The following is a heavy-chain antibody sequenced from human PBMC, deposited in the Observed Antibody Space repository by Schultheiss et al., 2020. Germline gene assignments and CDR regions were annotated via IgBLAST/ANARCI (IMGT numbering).Heavy chain of an antibody. V-gene: IGHV3-33*05. D-gene: IGHD3-3*01. CDR1: GFTFSSHG. J-gene: IGHJ4*02. Sequence: GGSLILSCAASGFTFSSHGMHWVRQAPGKGLEWVAVISYDGSNKYYADSVKGRFTISRDNSKNTLYLQMNSLKTEDTAVYYCTAGITVPSDYWGQGNLGTVAS. CDR2: ISYDGSNK. CDR3: TAGITVPSDY.